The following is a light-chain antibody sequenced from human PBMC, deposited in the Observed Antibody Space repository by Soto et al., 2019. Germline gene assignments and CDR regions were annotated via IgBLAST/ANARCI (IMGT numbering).Light chain of an antibody. CDR3: SSYTSSSTPYV. CDR1: SSDVGGYNY. CDR2: DVS. J-gene: IGLJ1*01. Sequence: QSVLTQPASVYGAPGQAITISCTGISSDVGGYNYVSWYQQLPGKAPKLIIYDVSNRPSGVSNRFSASKSANAASLTISGLQAEDEADYYCSSYTSSSTPYVFGTGTKVTVL. V-gene: IGLV2-14*03.